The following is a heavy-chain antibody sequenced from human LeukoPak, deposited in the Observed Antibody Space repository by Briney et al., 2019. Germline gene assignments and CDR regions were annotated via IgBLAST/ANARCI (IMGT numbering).Heavy chain of an antibody. J-gene: IGHJ6*03. CDR2: INHSGST. Sequence: SEALSLTCAVCGGSFSGYYWSWIRQPPGKGLEWIGEINHSGSTNYNPSLKSRVTISVDTSKNQFSLKLSSVTAADTAVYYCARPFSEYCSSTSCYYMDVWGKGTTVTVSS. D-gene: IGHD2-2*01. CDR3: ARPFSEYCSSTSCYYMDV. V-gene: IGHV4-34*01. CDR1: GGSFSGYY.